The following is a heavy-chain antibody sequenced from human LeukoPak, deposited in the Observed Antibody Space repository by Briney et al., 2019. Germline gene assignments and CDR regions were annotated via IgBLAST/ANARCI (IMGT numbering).Heavy chain of an antibody. D-gene: IGHD2-2*01. CDR2: ISGGGDYI. J-gene: IGHJ4*02. Sequence: PGGSLRLSCVASGFSFSTYAMTWVRQAPGKGLEWVSAISGGGDYIYYGDSVKGRFTTSRDNSKRTLYLQMSNLRAEDTAVYYCARVTSPYYFDSWGQGTLVTASS. CDR1: GFSFSTYA. CDR3: ARVTSPYYFDS. V-gene: IGHV3-23*01.